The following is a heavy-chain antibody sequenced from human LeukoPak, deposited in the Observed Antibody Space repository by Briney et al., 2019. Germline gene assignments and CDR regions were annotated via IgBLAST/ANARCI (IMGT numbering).Heavy chain of an antibody. CDR1: GGSISSSNW. Sequence: SETLSLTCAVSGGSISSSNWWSWVRPPPGKGREWTGESYDSGSTNYNPSLKRRVTISVDKSKNQFSLKLSSVTAADTAVYYCASTRGSSASRGFYIWGQVTMVTVSS. J-gene: IGHJ3*02. CDR2: SYDSGST. D-gene: IGHD6-19*01. V-gene: IGHV4-4*02. CDR3: ASTRGSSASRGFYI.